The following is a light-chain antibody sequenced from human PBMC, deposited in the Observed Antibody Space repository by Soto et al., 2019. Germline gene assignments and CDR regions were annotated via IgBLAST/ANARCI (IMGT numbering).Light chain of an antibody. CDR1: QSASSNP. J-gene: IGKJ1*01. V-gene: IGKV3-20*01. CDR3: QQYGSPRT. CDR2: GGS. Sequence: DIVLTQSPGTPSLSPGERATLSCRASQSASSNPIAWYQQKPGQAPRLLIYGGSSRATGIPVRSSRSGSETDFTLTITRLEPEDFAVYYCQQYGSPRTFGQGTMV.